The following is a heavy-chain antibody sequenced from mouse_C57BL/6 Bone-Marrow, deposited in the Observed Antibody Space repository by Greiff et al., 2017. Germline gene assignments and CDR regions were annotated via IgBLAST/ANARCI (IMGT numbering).Heavy chain of an antibody. D-gene: IGHD1-1*01. Sequence: VQLQQPGAELVKPGASVKMSCKASGYTFTSYWITWVKQRPGQGLEWIGDIYPGSGSTNYNEKFKSKATLTVDTSSSTAYMQLSSLTSEDAAVYYCARGTTVVAEDYWGQGTTLTVAS. V-gene: IGHV1-55*01. CDR3: ARGTTVVAEDY. CDR2: IYPGSGST. J-gene: IGHJ2*01. CDR1: GYTFTSYW.